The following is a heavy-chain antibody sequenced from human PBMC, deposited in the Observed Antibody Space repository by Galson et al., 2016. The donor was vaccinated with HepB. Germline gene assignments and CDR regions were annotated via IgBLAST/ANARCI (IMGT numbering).Heavy chain of an antibody. V-gene: IGHV6-1*01. D-gene: IGHD2-15*01. CDR3: TRLVAANGYYGMDV. J-gene: IGHJ6*02. CDR1: GDSVSSNSAA. CDR2: TYYRSKWYN. Sequence: CAISGDSVSSNSAAWNWIRQSPSRGLEWLGRTYYRSKWYNEYAVSVKSRITINQDTSKNQFSLQLNSVTPEDTAVYYCTRLVAANGYYGMDVWGQGTTVIFSS.